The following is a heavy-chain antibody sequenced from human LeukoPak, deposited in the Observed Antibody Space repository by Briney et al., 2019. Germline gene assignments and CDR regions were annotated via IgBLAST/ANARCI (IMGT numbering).Heavy chain of an antibody. D-gene: IGHD3-22*01. CDR3: ARWGDYYDSSGYYYFDY. J-gene: IGHJ4*02. V-gene: IGHV4-59*01. CDR2: IYYSGST. Sequence: PSETLSLTCTVSGGSISSYYWSWIRQPPGKGLEWIGYIYYSGSTNYNPSLKSRVTISVDTSKNQFSLKLSSVTAVDTAVYYCARWGDYYDSSGYYYFDYWGQGTLVTVSS. CDR1: GGSISSYY.